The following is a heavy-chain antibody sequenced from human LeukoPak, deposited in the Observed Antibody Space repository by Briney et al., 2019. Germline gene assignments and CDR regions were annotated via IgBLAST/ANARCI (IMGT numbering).Heavy chain of an antibody. CDR2: IKSKTDGGTT. J-gene: IGHJ6*02. D-gene: IGHD3-22*01. Sequence: GGSRRLSCAASGFTFRDYWMSWVRQAPGKGLEWVGRIKSKTDGGTTGYAAPVKGRFTISRDDSKNTLYLQMNSLKTEDTAVYYCTIDFHYDSSGYQYYYYGMDVWGQGTTVTVSS. V-gene: IGHV3-15*01. CDR1: GFTFRDYW. CDR3: TIDFHYDSSGYQYYYYGMDV.